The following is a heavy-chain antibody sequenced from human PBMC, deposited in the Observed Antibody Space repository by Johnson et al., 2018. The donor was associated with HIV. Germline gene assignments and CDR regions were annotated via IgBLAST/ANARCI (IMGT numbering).Heavy chain of an antibody. D-gene: IGHD3-22*01. Sequence: VQLVESGGGLVKPGGSLRLSCAASGFSFTDAWMNWVRQAPGKGLEWVGRIKSKSDGGTTDYAAPVRGRFTISRDNSKNTLYLQMNSLRAEDTAVYYCAKCFSYDNTPYYYVPFDIWGQGTMVAVSS. CDR1: GFSFTDAW. CDR3: AKCFSYDNTPYYYVPFDI. J-gene: IGHJ3*02. V-gene: IGHV3-15*01. CDR2: IKSKSDGGTT.